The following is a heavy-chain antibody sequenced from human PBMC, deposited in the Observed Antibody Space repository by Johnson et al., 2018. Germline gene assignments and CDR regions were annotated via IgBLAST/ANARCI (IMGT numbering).Heavy chain of an antibody. CDR3: AKGGVTTYYDMDV. CDR1: GFIFSSYA. D-gene: IGHD4-17*01. V-gene: IGHV3-23*04. Sequence: QLVESGGGLVQPGGSLRLSCAASGFIFSSYAMSWVRQAPGKGLEWVSGISRSGGGTYYADSVKGRFTISRDNSKNTLYLQMNSLRAEDTAVYYGAKGGVTTYYDMDVWGQGTTVSVSS. J-gene: IGHJ6*02. CDR2: ISRSGGGT.